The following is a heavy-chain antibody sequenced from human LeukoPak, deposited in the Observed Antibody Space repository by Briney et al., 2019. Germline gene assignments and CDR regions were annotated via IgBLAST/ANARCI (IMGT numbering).Heavy chain of an antibody. Sequence: PSETLSLTCAVYGGSISGYYWSWIRQPPGKGLEWVGEIHYTGGTSYNPSLKSRATISIDTSKNQLSLKLSSVTAADTAVYYCARGNILSGYCFDFLGQGALVTVSS. J-gene: IGHJ4*02. CDR2: IHYTGGT. D-gene: IGHD3-9*01. CDR3: ARGNILSGYCFDF. CDR1: GGSISGYY. V-gene: IGHV4-34*01.